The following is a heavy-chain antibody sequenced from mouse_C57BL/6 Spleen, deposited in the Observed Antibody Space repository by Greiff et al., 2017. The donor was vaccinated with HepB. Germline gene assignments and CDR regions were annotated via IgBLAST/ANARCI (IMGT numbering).Heavy chain of an antibody. V-gene: IGHV1-76*01. CDR2: IYPGSGNT. CDR3: AREGTVVATRYFDV. Sequence: VQLQQSGAELVRPGASVKLSCKASGYTFTDYYINWVKQRPGQGLEGIAMIYPGSGNTYYNEKFKGKAKLTAEKSSSTAYMQLSSLTSEDSAVYFCAREGTVVATRYFDVWGTGTTVTVSS. J-gene: IGHJ1*03. D-gene: IGHD1-1*01. CDR1: GYTFTDYY.